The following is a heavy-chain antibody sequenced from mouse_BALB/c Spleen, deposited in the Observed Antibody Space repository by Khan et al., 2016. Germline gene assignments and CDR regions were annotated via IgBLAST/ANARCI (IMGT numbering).Heavy chain of an antibody. CDR2: IFPGSGST. CDR1: GYTFPDYY. J-gene: IGHJ4*01. D-gene: IGHD1-2*01. CDR3: ARSYYGYFAMDY. Sequence: QVRLQQSGTELPRPGASVKLSCKASGYTFPDYYLHWVKQRTGQGLEWIGEIFPGSGSTYYNEKFKGKASLTADTSSSTAYMQLSSLTSEDSAVYFCARSYYGYFAMDYWGHGASVTVSS. V-gene: IGHV1-77*01.